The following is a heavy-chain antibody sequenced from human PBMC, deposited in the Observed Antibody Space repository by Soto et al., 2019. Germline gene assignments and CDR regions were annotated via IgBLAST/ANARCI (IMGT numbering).Heavy chain of an antibody. CDR3: AGPPYYYARSGHYPYPDDAFDI. CDR1: GDPFPSYW. CDR2: IYPGDSET. D-gene: IGHD3-22*01. V-gene: IGHV5-51*01. Sequence: GESLKSCWKCAGDPFPSYWIAVGRQMSGKGLEWMGIIYPGDSETRYSPSFQGQVTISADKSIKTAYPQWSSLKPSDTAMYYYAGPPYYYARSGHYPYPDDAFDIWGQGTMVTVSS. J-gene: IGHJ3*02.